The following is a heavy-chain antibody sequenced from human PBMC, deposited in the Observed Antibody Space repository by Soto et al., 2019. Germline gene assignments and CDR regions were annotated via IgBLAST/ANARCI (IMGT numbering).Heavy chain of an antibody. D-gene: IGHD2-15*01. CDR1: GGSFSGYY. CDR2: INHSGST. V-gene: IGHV4-34*01. Sequence: TLSLTCAVYGGSFSGYYWSWIRQPPGKGLEWIGEINHSGSTNYNPSLKSRVTISVDTSKNQFSLKLSSVTAADTAVYYCARGQRCSGGSCYSRNYYYGMDVWGQGTTVTVSS. J-gene: IGHJ6*02. CDR3: ARGQRCSGGSCYSRNYYYGMDV.